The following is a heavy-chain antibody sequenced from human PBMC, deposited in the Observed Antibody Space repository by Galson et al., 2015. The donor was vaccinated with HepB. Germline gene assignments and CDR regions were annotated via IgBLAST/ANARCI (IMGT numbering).Heavy chain of an antibody. CDR3: ARGYTGGH. CDR1: GFTFSDYY. J-gene: IGHJ4*02. V-gene: IGHV3-7*04. CDR2: IKQDGSEK. Sequence: SLRLSCAASGFTFSDYYMSWVRQAPGKGLEWVANIKQDGSEKTYVNSVKGRFTISRDNAKNSLYLQMNSLRAEDTAVYYCARGYTGGHWGQGTLVTVSS. D-gene: IGHD2-8*02.